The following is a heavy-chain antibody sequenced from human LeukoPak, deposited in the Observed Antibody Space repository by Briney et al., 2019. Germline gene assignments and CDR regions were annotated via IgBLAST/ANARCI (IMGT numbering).Heavy chain of an antibody. J-gene: IGHJ4*02. Sequence: GASVKVSCKASGYTFTSYYMHWVRQAPGQGLEWMGIINPSGGSTSYAQKFQGRVTMTRDMSTSTVYMELSSLRSEDTAVYYCARPSKGGVVTTEFDYWGQGTLVTVSS. CDR3: ARPSKGGVVTTEFDY. D-gene: IGHD3-3*01. V-gene: IGHV1-46*01. CDR1: GYTFTSYY. CDR2: INPSGGST.